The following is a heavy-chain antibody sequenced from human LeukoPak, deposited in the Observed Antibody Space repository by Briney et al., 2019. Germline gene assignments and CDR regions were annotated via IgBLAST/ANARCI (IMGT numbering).Heavy chain of an antibody. CDR3: ATIKRGNIFGYFDF. CDR2: MLDTVTT. CDR1: GASMNTPY. J-gene: IGHJ4*02. Sequence: SETLSLTCAVSGASMNTPYWSWIRQPPGKGLEWIGYMLDTVTTKDNPSLKSRFTLSADTSKNQFSLRLTSVTAADTAVYYCATIKRGNIFGYFDFWGQGIPVTVSS. V-gene: IGHV4-59*11. D-gene: IGHD5-18*01.